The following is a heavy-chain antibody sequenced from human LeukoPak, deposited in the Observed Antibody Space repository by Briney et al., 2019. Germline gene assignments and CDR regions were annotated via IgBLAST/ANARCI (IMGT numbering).Heavy chain of an antibody. V-gene: IGHV4-39*01. D-gene: IGHD6-6*01. J-gene: IGHJ4*02. CDR2: IYYSGST. Sequence: SETLSLTCTVSGGSISSSSYYWGWIRQPPGKGLEWIGSIYYSGSTYYNPSLKSRVTISVDTSKNQFSLKLSSVTAADTAVYYCARPFEYSSSSRTPRDYWGQGTLVTVSS. CDR1: GGSISSSSYY. CDR3: ARPFEYSSSSRTPRDY.